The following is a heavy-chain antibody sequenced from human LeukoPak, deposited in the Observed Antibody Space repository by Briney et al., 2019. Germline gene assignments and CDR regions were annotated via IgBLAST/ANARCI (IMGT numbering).Heavy chain of an antibody. CDR2: MNPNSGNT. Sequence: ASVKVPCKASGYTFTSYDINWVRQATGQGLEWMGWMNPNSGNTGYAQKFQGRVTMTRNTSISTAYMELSSLRSEDTAVYYCARGLMIAVDRGYWGQGTLVTVSS. V-gene: IGHV1-8*01. CDR3: ARGLMIAVDRGY. D-gene: IGHD3-22*01. J-gene: IGHJ4*02. CDR1: GYTFTSYD.